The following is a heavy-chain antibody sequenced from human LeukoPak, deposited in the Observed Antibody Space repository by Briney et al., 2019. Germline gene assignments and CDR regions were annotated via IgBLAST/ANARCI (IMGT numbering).Heavy chain of an antibody. CDR2: LYYNGGT. Sequence: SETLSLSCTVSTGSISGYYWSWIGQSPGKGLEWIGHLYYNGGTNYNPSLKSRVTMSVDTSKNQFSLKVNSVTAADTAVYYCARNGTRSGSDFNYYMDVWGKGTTVTVSS. CDR1: TGSISGYY. CDR3: ARNGTRSGSDFNYYMDV. J-gene: IGHJ6*03. D-gene: IGHD3-10*01. V-gene: IGHV4-59*08.